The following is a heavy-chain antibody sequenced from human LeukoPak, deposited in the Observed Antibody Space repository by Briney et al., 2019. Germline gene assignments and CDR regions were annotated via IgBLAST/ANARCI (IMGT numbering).Heavy chain of an antibody. Sequence: SQTLSLTCAVYGGSFSGYYWSWIRQPPGKGLEWIGEINHSGSPNYKPSLKSRATISGDTSKNQFSLKMSSVTAADTAVYYCTRPNQSPYYYGMDVWGQGTTVTVSS. CDR3: TRPNQSPYYYGMDV. CDR2: INHSGSP. CDR1: GGSFSGYY. V-gene: IGHV4-34*01. J-gene: IGHJ6*02.